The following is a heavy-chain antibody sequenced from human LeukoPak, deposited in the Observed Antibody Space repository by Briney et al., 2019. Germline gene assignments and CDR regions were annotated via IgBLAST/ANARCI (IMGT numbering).Heavy chain of an antibody. CDR2: VLYDGSLK. Sequence: GGSLRLSCAASGYTFSRCDMHWVRQAPGKGLEWVAFVLYDGSLKYYADSVRGRVTISRDNSKNTLYLQMNSLRAEDTAVYYCAKRSMVRGVQFDAFDLWGQGTIVTVSS. V-gene: IGHV3-30*02. D-gene: IGHD3-10*01. CDR3: AKRSMVRGVQFDAFDL. CDR1: GYTFSRCD. J-gene: IGHJ3*01.